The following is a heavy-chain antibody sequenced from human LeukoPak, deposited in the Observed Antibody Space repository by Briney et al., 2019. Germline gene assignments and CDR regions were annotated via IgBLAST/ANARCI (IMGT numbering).Heavy chain of an antibody. V-gene: IGHV4-61*01. Sequence: PSETLSLTCTVSGGSVSSGSYYWSWIRQPPGKGLEWIGYIYYSGSTNYNPSLKSRVTISVDTSKNQFSLKLGSVTAADTAVYYCARVEFGELYYFDYWGQGTLVTVSS. D-gene: IGHD3-10*01. CDR2: IYYSGST. CDR3: ARVEFGELYYFDY. CDR1: GGSVSSGSYY. J-gene: IGHJ4*02.